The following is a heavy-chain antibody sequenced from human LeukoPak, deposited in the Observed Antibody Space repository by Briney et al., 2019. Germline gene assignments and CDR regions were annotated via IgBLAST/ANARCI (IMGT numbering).Heavy chain of an antibody. V-gene: IGHV1-3*01. D-gene: IGHD3-9*01. CDR3: ARALPPDDILTGTLDY. CDR1: GYTFTSYA. CDR2: INAGNGNT. Sequence: ASVKVSCKASGYTFTSYAVHWVRQAPGQRLEWMGWINAGNGNTKYSQKFQGRVTITRDTSASTAYMELSSLRSEDTAVYYCARALPPDDILTGTLDYWGQGTLVAVSS. J-gene: IGHJ4*02.